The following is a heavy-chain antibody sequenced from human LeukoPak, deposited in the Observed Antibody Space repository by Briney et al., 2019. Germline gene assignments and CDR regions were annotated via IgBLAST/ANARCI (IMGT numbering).Heavy chain of an antibody. CDR3: AKVPGYCSGGSCYTDWYFDL. V-gene: IGHV3-30*18. D-gene: IGHD2-15*01. J-gene: IGHJ2*01. CDR2: ISYDGSNK. Sequence: GGSLRLSCAASGFTFSSYGMHWVRQAPGKGLEWVAVISYDGSNKYYADSVKGRFTISRDNSKNTLYLQMNSLRAEDTAVYYCAKVPGYCSGGSCYTDWYFDLWGRGTLVTVSS. CDR1: GFTFSSYG.